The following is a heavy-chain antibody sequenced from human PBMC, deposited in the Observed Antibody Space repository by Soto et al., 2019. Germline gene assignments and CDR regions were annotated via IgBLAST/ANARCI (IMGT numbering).Heavy chain of an antibody. V-gene: IGHV3-23*01. Sequence: GGSLRLSCAASGFTFSSYAMSWVRQAPGKGLEWVSAISGSGGSTYYADSVKGRFTISRDNSKNTLYLQMNSLRAEDTAVYYCAKVYCSSTSCDEHDYWGQGTLVTVSS. CDR1: GFTFSSYA. CDR2: ISGSGGST. D-gene: IGHD2-2*01. CDR3: AKVYCSSTSCDEHDY. J-gene: IGHJ4*02.